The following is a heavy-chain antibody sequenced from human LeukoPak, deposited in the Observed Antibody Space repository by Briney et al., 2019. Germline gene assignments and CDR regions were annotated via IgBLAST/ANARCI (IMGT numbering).Heavy chain of an antibody. V-gene: IGHV3-7*01. CDR1: GFTFSSYW. Sequence: GGSLRLSCATSGFTFSSYWMSWVRQAPGKGLECVANIKQDGSEKYFVDSVKGRFTISRDNAKRSLFLHMNSLRAEDTAVYYCARQDYGYSAFWSQGTLVTVSS. D-gene: IGHD5-18*01. J-gene: IGHJ4*02. CDR2: IKQDGSEK. CDR3: ARQDYGYSAF.